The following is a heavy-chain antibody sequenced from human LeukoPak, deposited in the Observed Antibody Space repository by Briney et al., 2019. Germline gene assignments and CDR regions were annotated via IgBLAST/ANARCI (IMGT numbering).Heavy chain of an antibody. J-gene: IGHJ4*02. V-gene: IGHV3-9*01. D-gene: IGHD2-15*01. CDR1: GFTFDDYA. CDR3: AIADPARHSYSNFDF. Sequence: KTGGSLRLSCAASGFTFDDYAMHWVRQAPGKGLEWVSGISWNSGSIGYADSVKGRFTISRDNAKNSLFLQMNSLRAEDTAVYYCAIADPARHSYSNFDFWGQGTLVTVSS. CDR2: ISWNSGSI.